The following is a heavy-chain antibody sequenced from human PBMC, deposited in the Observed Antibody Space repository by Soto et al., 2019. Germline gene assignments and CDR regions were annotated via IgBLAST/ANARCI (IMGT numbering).Heavy chain of an antibody. Sequence: QVQLQESGPGLVKPSETLSLTCTISGGSISTYFCSWIRQPPGKGLEWSGSISYSGSTDYSPSLNSRVTISLDTSKKQLSLKLNSVSAADTAIYCCARNWFSVAGMYHFDHWGHGILVTVSS. CDR3: ARNWFSVAGMYHFDH. CDR1: GGSISTYF. J-gene: IGHJ4*01. D-gene: IGHD6-19*01. CDR2: ISYSGST. V-gene: IGHV4-59*01.